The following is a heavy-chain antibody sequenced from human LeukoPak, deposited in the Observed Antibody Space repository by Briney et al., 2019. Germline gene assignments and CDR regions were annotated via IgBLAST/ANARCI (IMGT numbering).Heavy chain of an antibody. Sequence: PSETLSLTCAVYGGSFSGYYWSWIRQPPGKGLEWIGEINHSGSTNYNPPLKSRVTISVDTSKNQFSLKLSSVTAADTAVYYCARWCSSTSCYQGNAFDIWGQGTMVTVSS. D-gene: IGHD2-2*01. J-gene: IGHJ3*02. V-gene: IGHV4-34*01. CDR1: GGSFSGYY. CDR3: ARWCSSTSCYQGNAFDI. CDR2: INHSGST.